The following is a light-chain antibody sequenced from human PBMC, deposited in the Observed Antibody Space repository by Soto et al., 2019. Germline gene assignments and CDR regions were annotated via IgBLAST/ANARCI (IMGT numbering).Light chain of an antibody. J-gene: IGLJ1*01. CDR3: SSYAGSNNLV. CDR1: SSDVGAYNY. CDR2: EVN. V-gene: IGLV2-8*01. Sequence: QSALTQPPSASGSPGQSVTISCTGTSSDVGAYNYVSWYQQHPGKAPKLMIFEVNKRPSGVPDRFSGSKSGNTASLTVSGLQAEDEADSYCSSYAGSNNLVFGTGTKLTVL.